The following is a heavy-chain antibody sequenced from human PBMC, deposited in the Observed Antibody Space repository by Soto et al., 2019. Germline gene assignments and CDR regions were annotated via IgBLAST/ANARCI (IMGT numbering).Heavy chain of an antibody. CDR3: ASGGYSNSTYFDY. D-gene: IGHD4-4*01. CDR2: INHSGST. CDR1: GGSFSGYY. J-gene: IGHJ4*02. Sequence: SETLSLTCAVYGGSFSGYYWSWIRQPPGKGLEWIGEINHSGSTNYNPSLKSRVTISVDTSKNQFSLKLSSVTAADTAVYYCASGGYSNSTYFDYWGQGTLVTVSS. V-gene: IGHV4-34*01.